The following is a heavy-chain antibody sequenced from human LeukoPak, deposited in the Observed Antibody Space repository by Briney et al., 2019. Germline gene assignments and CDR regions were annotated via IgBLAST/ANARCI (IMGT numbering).Heavy chain of an antibody. CDR2: IYHSGST. V-gene: IGHV4-30-2*01. J-gene: IGHJ4*02. CDR1: GGSISSGGYS. Sequence: PSETLSLTCAVSGGSISSGGYSWSWIRQPPGKGLEWIGYIYHSGSTYYNPSLKSRVTISVDRSKNQYSLKLSSVTAADTAVYYCARDGGYCSGGSCSNHPFDYWGQGTLVTVSS. CDR3: ARDGGYCSGGSCSNHPFDY. D-gene: IGHD2-15*01.